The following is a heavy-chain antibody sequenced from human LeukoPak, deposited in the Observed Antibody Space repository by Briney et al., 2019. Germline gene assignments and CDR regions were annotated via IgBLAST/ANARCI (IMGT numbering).Heavy chain of an antibody. D-gene: IGHD3-10*01. CDR2: IIPIFGTA. J-gene: IGHJ4*02. CDR1: GGTFSSYA. CDR3: ARAYYYGSGSYYTGRLDY. Sequence: SVKVSCRASGGTFSSYAISWVRQAPGQGLEWMGGIIPIFGTANYAQKFQGRVTITADESTSTAYMELSSLRSEDTAVYYCARAYYYGSGSYYTGRLDYWGQGTLVTVSS. V-gene: IGHV1-69*01.